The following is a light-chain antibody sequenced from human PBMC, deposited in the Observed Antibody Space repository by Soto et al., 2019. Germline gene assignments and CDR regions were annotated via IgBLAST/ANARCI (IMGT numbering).Light chain of an antibody. V-gene: IGLV2-14*02. CDR2: EVS. CDR1: SNDVGSYNL. J-gene: IGLJ1*01. CDR3: SSYSSSSTLV. Sequence: QSVLTQPASVSGSPGQSITISCTGTSNDVGSYNLVSWYQQHPGKAPKVMIYEVSNRPSGVSNRFSGSKSGNTASLTISALQPEDEADYYCSSYSSSSTLVFGTGTKVTVL.